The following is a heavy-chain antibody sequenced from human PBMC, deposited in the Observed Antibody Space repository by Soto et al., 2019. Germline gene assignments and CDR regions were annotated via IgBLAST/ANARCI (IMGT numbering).Heavy chain of an antibody. D-gene: IGHD2-15*01. V-gene: IGHV1-69*01. CDR3: ARGLRGCSGGSCYTSRYYSGMDV. CDR1: GGTFSSYA. CDR2: IIPIFGTA. J-gene: IGHJ6*02. Sequence: QVQLVQSGAEVKKPGSSVKVSCKASGGTFSSYAISWVRQAPGQGLEWMGGIIPIFGTANYAQKFQGRVTITADESTSTACMERSSLRSEDTSVYYCARGLRGCSGGSCYTSRYYSGMDVWGQGTTVTVSS.